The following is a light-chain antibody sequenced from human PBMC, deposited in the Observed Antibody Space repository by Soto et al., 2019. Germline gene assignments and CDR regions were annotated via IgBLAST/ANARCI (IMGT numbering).Light chain of an antibody. Sequence: QSVLTQPASVSGSPGQSITISCTGSRSDIGAFNYVAWYQQHPGKAPKLIIHGVTNRPSGVSSRFSGSKSDYTASLTISGLQAEDEADYYCSSYTTAFFYVFGTGTKLTVL. CDR2: GVT. J-gene: IGLJ1*01. CDR1: RSDIGAFNY. CDR3: SSYTTAFFYV. V-gene: IGLV2-14*01.